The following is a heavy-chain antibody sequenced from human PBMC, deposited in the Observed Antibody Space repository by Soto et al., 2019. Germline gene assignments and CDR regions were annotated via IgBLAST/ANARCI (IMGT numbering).Heavy chain of an antibody. V-gene: IGHV1-8*01. CDR1: GYTFTSYD. Sequence: ASVKVSCKXSGYTFTSYDINWVRQATGQGLEWMGWMNPNSGNTGYAQKFQGRVTMTRNTSISTAYMELSSLRSEDTAVYYCARGQRQAYYYYGMDVWGQGTTVTVSS. CDR2: MNPNSGNT. CDR3: ARGQRQAYYYYGMDV. J-gene: IGHJ6*02.